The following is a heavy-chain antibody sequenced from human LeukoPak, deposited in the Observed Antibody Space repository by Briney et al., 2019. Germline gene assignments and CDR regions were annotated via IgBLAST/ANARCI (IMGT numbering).Heavy chain of an antibody. V-gene: IGHV4-59*01. Sequence: ASETLSLTCTVSGGSISSYYWSWIRQPPGKGLEWIGYIYYSGSTNYNPSLKSRVTISVDTSKNQFSLKLSSVTAADTAVYYCARIGDYGGNSVNYWGQGTLITVSS. D-gene: IGHD4-23*01. CDR2: IYYSGST. CDR3: ARIGDYGGNSVNY. J-gene: IGHJ4*02. CDR1: GGSISSYY.